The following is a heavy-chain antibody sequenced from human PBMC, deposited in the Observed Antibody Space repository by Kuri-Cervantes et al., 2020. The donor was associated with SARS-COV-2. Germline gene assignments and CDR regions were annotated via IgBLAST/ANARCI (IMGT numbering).Heavy chain of an antibody. Sequence: GGSLRLSCAASGFTFSSYSMNWVRQAPGKGLEWVSSISSSSSYIYYADSVKGRFTISRDNAKDSLYLQMNSLRAEDTAVYYCASRRGKEYSSSLGPWNFDLWGRGTLVTVSS. V-gene: IGHV3-21*01. D-gene: IGHD6-6*01. CDR1: GFTFSSYS. J-gene: IGHJ2*01. CDR3: ASRRGKEYSSSLGPWNFDL. CDR2: ISSSSSYI.